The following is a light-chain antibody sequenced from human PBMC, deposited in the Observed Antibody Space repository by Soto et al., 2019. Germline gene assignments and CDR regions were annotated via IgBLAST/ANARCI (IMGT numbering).Light chain of an antibody. CDR3: AVWDGSLNGYV. Sequence: QSVLTQPPSASGTPGQRVTISCSGSSSNIGSNTVNWYQQLPGTAPKLLMYGNSQRPSGVPDRFSGSKSGTSASLAISGLQSEDEADYYCAVWDGSLNGYVFGLGTKLTVL. CDR1: SSNIGSNT. J-gene: IGLJ1*01. V-gene: IGLV1-44*01. CDR2: GNS.